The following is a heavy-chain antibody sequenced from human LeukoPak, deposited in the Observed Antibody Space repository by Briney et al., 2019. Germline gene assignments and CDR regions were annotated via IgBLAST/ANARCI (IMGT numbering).Heavy chain of an antibody. D-gene: IGHD6-13*01. CDR2: IYYSGST. V-gene: IGHV4-59*12. CDR1: GGSISSYY. Sequence: SGTLSLTCTVSGGSISSYYWSWIRQPPGKGLEWIGYIYYSGSTNYNPSLKSRVTISVDTSKNQFSLKLSSVTAADTAVYYCASKIAAAGTFVDYWGQGTLVTVSS. J-gene: IGHJ4*02. CDR3: ASKIAAAGTFVDY.